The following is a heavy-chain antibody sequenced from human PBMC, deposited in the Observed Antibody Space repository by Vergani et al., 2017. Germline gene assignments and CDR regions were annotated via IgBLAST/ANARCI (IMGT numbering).Heavy chain of an antibody. CDR3: ARELEYYDSSGYQYFVDD. Sequence: QVQLVESGGGVVQPGRSLRLSCAASGFTFSRYAMHWVRQAPGKGLEWVAVISYDGSNNYYADSVKGRFTISRDNSKNTLYLQMNSLRAEDTAVYYCARELEYYDSSGYQYFVDDWGQGTLVTVSS. CDR2: ISYDGSNN. CDR1: GFTFSRYA. J-gene: IGHJ4*02. V-gene: IGHV3-30-3*01. D-gene: IGHD3-22*01.